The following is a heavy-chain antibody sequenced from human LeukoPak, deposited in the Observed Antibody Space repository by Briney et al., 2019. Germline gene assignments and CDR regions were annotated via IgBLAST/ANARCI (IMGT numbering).Heavy chain of an antibody. J-gene: IGHJ4*02. CDR1: GFTFSDYW. CDR2: IKKDGSET. D-gene: IGHD3-16*01. CDR3: ARLRRGGYFDY. V-gene: IGHV3-7*01. Sequence: PGGSLRLSCAASGFTFSDYWMSWVRQAPGKGLKWVANIKKDGSETYYVDSVRGRFTISRDNAKNSLYLQMNSLRAEDTALYYCARLRRGGYFDYWGQGILVTVSS.